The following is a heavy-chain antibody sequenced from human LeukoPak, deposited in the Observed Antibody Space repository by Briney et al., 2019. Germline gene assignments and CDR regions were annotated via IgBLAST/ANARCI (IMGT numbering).Heavy chain of an antibody. CDR1: GASISDYY. Sequence: SETLSLTCTVSGASISDYYWGWIRQPPGKGLEWIGHIYSVGSPTCSPSLMSRVSISVDTSKNQFSLELSSVAAADTAVYYCARRFRTGGNLHHDAYDVWGQGTVVTVSS. J-gene: IGHJ3*01. CDR2: IYSVGSP. D-gene: IGHD1-14*01. CDR3: ARRFRTGGNLHHDAYDV. V-gene: IGHV4-4*09.